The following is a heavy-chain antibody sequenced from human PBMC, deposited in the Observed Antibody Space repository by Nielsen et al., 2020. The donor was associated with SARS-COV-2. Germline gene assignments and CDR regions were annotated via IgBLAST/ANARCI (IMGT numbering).Heavy chain of an antibody. D-gene: IGHD3-16*01. CDR2: IYYSGST. V-gene: IGHV4-30-4*01. CDR1: GGSFSDYY. CDR3: ARGGSYFDY. Sequence: SETLSLTCAVYGGSFSDYYWSWIRQPPGKGLEWIGYIYYSGSTYYNPSLKSRVTMSVDTSKKQFSLSLSSVTAADTAVYYCARGGSYFDYWGQGTLVTVSS. J-gene: IGHJ4*02.